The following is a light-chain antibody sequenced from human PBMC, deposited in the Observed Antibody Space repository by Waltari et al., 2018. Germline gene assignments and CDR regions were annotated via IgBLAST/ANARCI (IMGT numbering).Light chain of an antibody. CDR3: LQDYDLPYT. Sequence: EIVMTQSPATLSLSPGERATLSCRASQSVSSACLSWYQQKAGQAPRLLIYGVSTRATGIPARFRGSVSGTDFTLTISSLQPEDFAVYYCLQDYDLPYTFGQGTKLEI. CDR2: GVS. V-gene: IGKV3D-7*01. J-gene: IGKJ2*01. CDR1: QSVSSAC.